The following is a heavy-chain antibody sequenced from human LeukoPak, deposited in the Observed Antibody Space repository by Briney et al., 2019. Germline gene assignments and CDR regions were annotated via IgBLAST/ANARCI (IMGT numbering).Heavy chain of an antibody. D-gene: IGHD1-26*01. V-gene: IGHV3-30*18. Sequence: PGGSLRLSCAASGLTFSSYGMHWVRQAPGKGLEWVAVISYDGSNKYYADSVKGRFTISRDNSKNTLYLQMNSLRAEDTAVYYCAKESIVGLKGAFDIWGQGTMVTVSS. CDR2: ISYDGSNK. J-gene: IGHJ3*02. CDR1: GLTFSSYG. CDR3: AKESIVGLKGAFDI.